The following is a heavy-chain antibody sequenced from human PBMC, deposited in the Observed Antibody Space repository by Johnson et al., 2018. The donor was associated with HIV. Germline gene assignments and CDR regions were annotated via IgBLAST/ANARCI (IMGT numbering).Heavy chain of an antibody. CDR2: ISFVGTNK. Sequence: QVQLVESGGGVVQPGRSLRLSCAASQFTFSSYGMHWVRQAPGKGLEWVAAISFVGTNKYYADSVKGRFTISRDNSKNTLYLQMNNLRVEDTAVYYCAKDRGYIVIDAFDMWGRGTLVTVSS. CDR3: AKDRGYIVIDAFDM. CDR1: QFTFSSYG. D-gene: IGHD5/OR15-5a*01. V-gene: IGHV3-30*18. J-gene: IGHJ3*02.